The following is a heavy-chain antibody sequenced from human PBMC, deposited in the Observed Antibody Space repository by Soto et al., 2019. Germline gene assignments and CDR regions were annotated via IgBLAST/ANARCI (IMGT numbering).Heavy chain of an antibody. CDR1: GGSISSGGYY. V-gene: IGHV4-31*03. Sequence: SETLSLTCTVSGGSISSGGYYWSWVRQFPGKGLEWIGDIYHSGSTIYNPSLESRVAISLDTSRSQFSLTLHSVTAADTAIYYCARDRHNNFFDPWGQGTLVTVSS. CDR3: ARDRHNNFFDP. J-gene: IGHJ5*02. D-gene: IGHD6-6*01. CDR2: IYHSGST.